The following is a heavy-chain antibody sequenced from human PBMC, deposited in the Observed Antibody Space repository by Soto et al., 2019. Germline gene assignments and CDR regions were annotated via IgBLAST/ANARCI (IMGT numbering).Heavy chain of an antibody. J-gene: IGHJ5*02. Sequence: QLQLQESGPGLVKPSETLSLTCTVSGGSISSSSYYWGWIRQTPGKGLEWIGSIYYSGSTYYNPSLKSRVTISVDTSKNQFSLKLSSVTAADTAVYYCARHALIVVVVAANWFDPWGQGTLVTVSS. CDR1: GGSISSSSYY. CDR2: IYYSGST. D-gene: IGHD2-15*01. V-gene: IGHV4-39*01. CDR3: ARHALIVVVVAANWFDP.